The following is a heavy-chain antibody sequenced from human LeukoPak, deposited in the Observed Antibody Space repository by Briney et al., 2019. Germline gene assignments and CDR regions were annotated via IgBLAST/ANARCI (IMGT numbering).Heavy chain of an antibody. CDR2: IYTSGST. Sequence: PSETLSLTCTVSGGSISSYYWSWIRQPAGKGLEWIGRIYTSGSTNYNPSLKSRVTMSVDTSKNQFSLKLSSVTAADTAVYYCARDFEYGGYPCNWFDPWGQGTLVTVSS. CDR1: GGSISSYY. CDR3: ARDFEYGGYPCNWFDP. J-gene: IGHJ5*02. V-gene: IGHV4-4*07. D-gene: IGHD4/OR15-4a*01.